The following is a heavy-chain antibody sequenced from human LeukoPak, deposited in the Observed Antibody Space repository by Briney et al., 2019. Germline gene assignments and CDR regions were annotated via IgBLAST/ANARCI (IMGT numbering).Heavy chain of an antibody. J-gene: IGHJ6*02. Sequence: GGSLRLSCAASGFTFSSYSMNWVRQAPGKGLEWVSSISSSSSYIYYADSVKGRFTISRDNAKNSLYLQMNSLRAEDTAVYYCARVEGYCSGGSCYGMDVWGQGTTVTVSS. CDR1: GFTFSSYS. D-gene: IGHD2-15*01. V-gene: IGHV3-21*01. CDR2: ISSSSSYI. CDR3: ARVEGYCSGGSCYGMDV.